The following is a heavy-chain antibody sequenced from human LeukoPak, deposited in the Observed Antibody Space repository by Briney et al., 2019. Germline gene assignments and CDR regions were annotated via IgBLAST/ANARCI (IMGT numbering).Heavy chain of an antibody. D-gene: IGHD3-22*01. J-gene: IGHJ4*02. CDR1: GYTLTELS. CDR2: FDPEEGET. Sequence: ASVKVSCKVSGYTLTELSMPWVRQAPGKGLEWMGGFDPEEGETIYAQKFQGRVTMTEDTSTDTAYMELSSLRSEDTAVYYCATDVAYYDSSGYYGVFDYWGQGTLVTVSS. CDR3: ATDVAYYDSSGYYGVFDY. V-gene: IGHV1-24*01.